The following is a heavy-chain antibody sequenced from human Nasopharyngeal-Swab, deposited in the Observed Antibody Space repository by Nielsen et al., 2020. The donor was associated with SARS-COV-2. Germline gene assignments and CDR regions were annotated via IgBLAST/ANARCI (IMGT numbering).Heavy chain of an antibody. J-gene: IGHJ4*02. Sequence: VRQMPGKGLEWVANIKQDGSEKYYVDSVKGRFTISRDNAKNSLYLQMNSLRAEDTAVYCCARAIAAAGSYWGRGTLVTVSS. V-gene: IGHV3-7*05. CDR3: ARAIAAAGSY. CDR2: IKQDGSEK. D-gene: IGHD6-13*01.